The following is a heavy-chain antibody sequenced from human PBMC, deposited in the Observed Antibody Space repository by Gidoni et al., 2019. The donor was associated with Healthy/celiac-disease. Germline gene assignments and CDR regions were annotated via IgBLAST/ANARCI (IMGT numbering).Heavy chain of an antibody. J-gene: IGHJ5*02. Sequence: EVQLVVSGGGLVQPGGSLRLSFAASGFTFSRYSMTWVRQAPGKGTEWVSYISSSSSTIYYADSAKGRFTISRDNAKNSLYLQMNSLRDEDTAVYYCARGFLEWLSTWGQGTLVTVSS. CDR1: GFTFSRYS. CDR2: ISSSSSTI. CDR3: ARGFLEWLST. V-gene: IGHV3-48*02. D-gene: IGHD3-3*01.